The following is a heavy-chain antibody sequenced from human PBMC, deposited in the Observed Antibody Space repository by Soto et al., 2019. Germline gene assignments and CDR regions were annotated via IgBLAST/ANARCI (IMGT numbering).Heavy chain of an antibody. Sequence: EVQLLGSGGGVVQPGGSLRLSCAASGFTLSSYAMSWVRQAPGKGLEWVSGISGSGLNTYYADSVRGRFTVSRDQSENTLYLQLNSLRAEDTAIYYCAKGSKSMPGAIAYYYYMDVWGKGSTVTVSS. CDR1: GFTLSSYA. CDR3: AKGSKSMPGAIAYYYYMDV. V-gene: IGHV3-23*01. J-gene: IGHJ6*03. D-gene: IGHD2-2*02. CDR2: ISGSGLNT.